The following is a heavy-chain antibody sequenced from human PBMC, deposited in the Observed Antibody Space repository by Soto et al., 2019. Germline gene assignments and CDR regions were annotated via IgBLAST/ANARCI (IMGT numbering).Heavy chain of an antibody. CDR3: ARGFGPAYYGDPDY. CDR1: GGSISSYY. D-gene: IGHD4-17*01. V-gene: IGHV4-59*01. CDR2: IYYSGST. Sequence: QVQLQESGPGLVKPSETLSLTCTVSGGSISSYYWSWIRQPPGKGLEWIGYIYYSGSTNYNPSLKSRVTISVDTAKNQFSLKLSSVTAADTAVYYCARGFGPAYYGDPDYWGQGTLVTVSS. J-gene: IGHJ4*02.